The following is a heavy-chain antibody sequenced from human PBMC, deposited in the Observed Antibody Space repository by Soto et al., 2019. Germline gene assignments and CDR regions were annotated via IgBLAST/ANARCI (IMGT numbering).Heavy chain of an antibody. CDR3: ARRYYGGNYWYFDL. V-gene: IGHV4-59*08. J-gene: IGHJ2*01. CDR2: IHYSGSI. Sequence: QVQLQESGPGLVKPSETLSLTCTVSGGSISTYYWSWIRQPPGKGLEWIGYIHYSGSINYNPSLKSRVAISVDTSKNQFSLKLTSVTAADTAVYYCARRYYGGNYWYFDLWGRGTLVTVSS. D-gene: IGHD4-17*01. CDR1: GGSISTYY.